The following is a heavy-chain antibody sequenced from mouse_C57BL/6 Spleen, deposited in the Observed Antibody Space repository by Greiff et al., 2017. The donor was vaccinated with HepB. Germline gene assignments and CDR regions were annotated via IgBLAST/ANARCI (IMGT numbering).Heavy chain of an antibody. J-gene: IGHJ2*01. D-gene: IGHD2-1*01. V-gene: IGHV5-4*01. CDR3: ARDPRIGNPYYFDY. Sequence: VQLKESGGGLVKPGGSLKLSCAASGFTFSSYAMSWVRQTPEKRLEWVATISAGGSYTYYPDNVKGRFTISRYNAKNNLYLQMSHLKSEDTAMYYCARDPRIGNPYYFDYWGQGTTLTVSS. CDR1: GFTFSSYA. CDR2: ISAGGSYT.